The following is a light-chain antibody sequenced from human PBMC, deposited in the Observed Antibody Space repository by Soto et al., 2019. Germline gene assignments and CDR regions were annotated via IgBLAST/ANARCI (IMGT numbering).Light chain of an antibody. CDR3: SADTARSTLV. J-gene: IGLJ3*02. CDR1: MRDVGAYNL. CDR2: EVR. Sequence: QSALTQPASVSGSAGQSITISCSGTMRDVGAYNLVSWYQQHPGTAPKLIIYEVRNRPSGISSRFSGSRSGNTASLTISGLQHEDEGDYYCSADTARSTLVFGGGTKLTVL. V-gene: IGLV2-14*01.